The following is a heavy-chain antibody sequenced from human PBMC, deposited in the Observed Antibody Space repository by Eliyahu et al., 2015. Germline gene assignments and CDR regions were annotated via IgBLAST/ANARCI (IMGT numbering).Heavy chain of an antibody. CDR1: GYTFXXXX. Sequence: QVQLVQSGAEVKKPGASVKVSCXASGYTFXXXXINGVRQAAGQGLEWXGWMNPNSGTTGYAPKFRGRVTMTTDTSKNTAYMELSSLKSEDAAVYYCARVFRSSEERPATAATVLGFWGQGTLVTVS. D-gene: IGHD6-13*01. CDR2: MNPNSGTT. CDR3: ARVFRSSEERPATAATVLGF. V-gene: IGHV1-8*01. J-gene: IGHJ4*02.